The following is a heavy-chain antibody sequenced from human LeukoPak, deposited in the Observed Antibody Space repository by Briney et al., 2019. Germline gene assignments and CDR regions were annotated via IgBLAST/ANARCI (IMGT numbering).Heavy chain of an antibody. CDR3: AKQRPGTPSGLDY. J-gene: IGHJ4*02. V-gene: IGHV3-74*01. D-gene: IGHD1/OR15-1a*01. Sequence: PGGSLRLSCAASGFTFSSYWMHWVRHAPGKGLVWVSRINSDGSSTNYADSVKGRFTISRGNAKNTLYLQMNSLRAEDTAVYYCAKQRPGTPSGLDYWGQGTLVTVSS. CDR2: INSDGSST. CDR1: GFTFSSYW.